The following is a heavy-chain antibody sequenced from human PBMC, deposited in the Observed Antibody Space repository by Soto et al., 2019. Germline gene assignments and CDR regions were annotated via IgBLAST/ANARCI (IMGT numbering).Heavy chain of an antibody. CDR1: GFTFSSYA. J-gene: IGHJ5*02. D-gene: IGHD6-13*01. Sequence: GSLRLSCAASGFTFSSYAMHWVRQAPGKGLEWVAVISYDGSNKYYADSVKGRFTISRDNSKNTLYLQMNSLRAEDTAVYYCARDLDSSSWYKKGGNWFDPWGQGTLVTVSS. CDR3: ARDLDSSSWYKKGGNWFDP. V-gene: IGHV3-30-3*01. CDR2: ISYDGSNK.